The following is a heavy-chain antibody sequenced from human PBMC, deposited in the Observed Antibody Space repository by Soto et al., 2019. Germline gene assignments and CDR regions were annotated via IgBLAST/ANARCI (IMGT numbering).Heavy chain of an antibody. J-gene: IGHJ3*02. V-gene: IGHV3-7*01. CDR3: ARDLDQGCSGGSCYSTGAFDI. CDR1: GFTFSNYW. D-gene: IGHD2-15*01. CDR2: IKQDGNEK. Sequence: EVQLVESEGGLVQPGGSLRLSCAASGFTFSNYWMSWVRQAPGKGLEWVANIKQDGNEKYYVDSVKGRFTISRDNAKNSLYLHMNSLRAEDTAVYYCARDLDQGCSGGSCYSTGAFDIWGQGTVVTVSS.